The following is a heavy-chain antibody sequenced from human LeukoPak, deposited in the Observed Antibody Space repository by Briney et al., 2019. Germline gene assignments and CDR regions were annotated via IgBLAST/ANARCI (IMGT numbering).Heavy chain of an antibody. CDR1: GYTFTSYG. CDR2: ISAYNGNT. V-gene: IGHV1-18*01. Sequence: ASVKVSCKASGYTFTSYGMSWVRQAPGQGLEWMGWISAYNGNTNYAQKLQGRVTMTTDTSTSTAYMELRSLRSDDTAVYYCARDCSSTSCYTGDAFDIWGQGTMVTVSS. J-gene: IGHJ3*02. CDR3: ARDCSSTSCYTGDAFDI. D-gene: IGHD2-2*02.